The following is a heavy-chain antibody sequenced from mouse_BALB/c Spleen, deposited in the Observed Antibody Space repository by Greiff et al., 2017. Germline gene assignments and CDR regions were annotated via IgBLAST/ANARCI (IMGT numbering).Heavy chain of an antibody. CDR3: TRVELGGYAMDY. V-gene: IGHV5-6-4*01. D-gene: IGHD4-1*01. CDR2: ISSGGSYT. Sequence: EVMLVESGGGLVKPGGSLKLSCAASGFTFSSYTMSWVRQTPEKRLEWVATISSGGSYTYYPDSVKGRFTISRDNAKNTLYLQMSSLKSEDTAMYYCTRVELGGYAMDYWGQGTSVTVSS. J-gene: IGHJ4*01. CDR1: GFTFSSYT.